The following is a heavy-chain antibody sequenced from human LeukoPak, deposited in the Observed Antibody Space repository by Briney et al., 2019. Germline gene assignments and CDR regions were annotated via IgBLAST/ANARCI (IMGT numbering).Heavy chain of an antibody. CDR2: INHSGST. Sequence: PSETLSLTCAVYGGSFSGYYWSWIRQPPGKGLEWIGEINHSGSTNYNPSLKSRVTISVDRSKNQFSLKLSSVTAADTAVYYCARPGSGWFDPWGQGTLVTVSS. D-gene: IGHD3-10*01. CDR3: ARPGSGWFDP. J-gene: IGHJ5*02. V-gene: IGHV4-34*01. CDR1: GGSFSGYY.